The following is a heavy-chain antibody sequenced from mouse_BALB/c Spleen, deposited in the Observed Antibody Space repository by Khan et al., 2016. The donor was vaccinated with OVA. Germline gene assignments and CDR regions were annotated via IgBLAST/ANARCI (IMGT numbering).Heavy chain of an antibody. CDR2: IYPGIGDT. CDR1: GYTFTSYW. D-gene: IGHD2-3*01. CDR3: ARTGGTYDGYFGYFDV. J-gene: IGHJ1*01. V-gene: IGHV1-87*01. Sequence: QVQLKQSGAELARPGASEKLSCKASGYTFTSYWMQWVKQRPGQGLEWIGAIYPGIGDTRYTQKFRGKATLTADKSSTTAYMQLSSLASEDSAVYYCARTGGTYDGYFGYFDVWGAGTTVTVSS.